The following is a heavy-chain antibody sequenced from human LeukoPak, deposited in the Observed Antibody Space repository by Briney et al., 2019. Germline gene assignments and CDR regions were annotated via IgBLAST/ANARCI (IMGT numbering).Heavy chain of an antibody. V-gene: IGHV1-46*01. CDR1: GSTYTSYY. CDR3: ARRGPGGYGDWFDP. J-gene: IGHJ5*02. Sequence: ASVKVSCKASGSTYTSYYMHWVRQAPGQGLEWMGIINPSGGSTSYAQKFQGRVTMTRDMSTSTVYMELSSLRSEDTAVYYCARRGPGGYGDWFDPWGQGTLVTVSS. CDR2: INPSGGST. D-gene: IGHD3-10*01.